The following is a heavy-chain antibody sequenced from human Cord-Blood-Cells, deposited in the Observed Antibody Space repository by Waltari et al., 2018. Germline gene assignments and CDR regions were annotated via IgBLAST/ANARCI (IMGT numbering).Heavy chain of an antibody. CDR2: INPNSGGT. D-gene: IGHD4-17*01. CDR1: GDTFTAYY. J-gene: IGHJ4*02. V-gene: IGHV1-2*06. CDR3: ASWDGDFDY. Sequence: QVQLVQSGATVQKTGASVKVSCKASGDTFTAYYFHWVRQAPGQGLEWMGRINPNSGGTNYAQKFQGRVTMTRDTSISTAYMELSRLRSDDTAVYYCASWDGDFDYWGQGTLVTVSS.